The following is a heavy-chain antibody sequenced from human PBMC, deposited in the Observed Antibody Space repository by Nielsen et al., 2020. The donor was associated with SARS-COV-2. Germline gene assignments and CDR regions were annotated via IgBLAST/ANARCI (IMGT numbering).Heavy chain of an antibody. CDR2: ISYDGSNK. CDR1: GFTFSSYG. J-gene: IGHJ6*02. V-gene: IGHV3-30*03. Sequence: GGSLRLSCAASGFTFSSYGMHWVRQAPGKGLEWVAVISYDGSNKYYADSVKGRFTISRDNSKNTLYLQMNSLRAEDTAVYYCASDSSSYNYYYYYGMDVWGQGTTVTVSS. D-gene: IGHD6-13*01. CDR3: ASDSSSYNYYYYYGMDV.